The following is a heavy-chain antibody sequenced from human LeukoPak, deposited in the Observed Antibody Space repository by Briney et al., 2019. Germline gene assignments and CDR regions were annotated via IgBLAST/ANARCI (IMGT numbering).Heavy chain of an antibody. Sequence: GASVKVSCKASGYTFTSYGISWVRQAPGQGLEWMGWINPNSGGTNYAQKFQGRVTMTRDTSISTAYMELSRLRSDDTAVYYCARDLVESSGWYDCWGQGTLVTVSS. CDR3: ARDLVESSGWYDC. D-gene: IGHD6-19*01. CDR1: GYTFTSYG. J-gene: IGHJ5*01. V-gene: IGHV1-2*02. CDR2: INPNSGGT.